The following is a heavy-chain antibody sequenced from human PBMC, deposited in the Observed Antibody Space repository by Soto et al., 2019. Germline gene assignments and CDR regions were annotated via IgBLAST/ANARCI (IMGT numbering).Heavy chain of an antibody. J-gene: IGHJ3*02. V-gene: IGHV3-74*01. CDR2: INGNGSTT. CDR3: VRALAGSRNGFDI. CDR1: GFSFSRHW. Sequence: FLRLSCAASGFSFSRHWMHWVRQPPGKGLVWVSRINGNGSTTSDADFVKGRVTISRDNAKNTLYLQMNSLGDEDTAVYYCVRALAGSRNGFDIWGQGTVVTVSS. D-gene: IGHD6-19*01.